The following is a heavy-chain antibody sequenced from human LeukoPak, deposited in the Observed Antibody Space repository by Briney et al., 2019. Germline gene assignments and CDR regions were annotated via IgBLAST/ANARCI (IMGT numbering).Heavy chain of an antibody. Sequence: GGSLRLSCAASGFTFTSYSMNWVRQAPGKGLEWVSFISSSSTFIYYADSVKGRFTISRDNARNSLFLQMNNLTAEDTAVYYCARGEGGGLLTSAEYFHHWGQGTLVTVSS. CDR3: ARGEGGGLLTSAEYFHH. J-gene: IGHJ1*01. CDR2: ISSSSTFI. V-gene: IGHV3-21*01. D-gene: IGHD3-22*01. CDR1: GFTFTSYS.